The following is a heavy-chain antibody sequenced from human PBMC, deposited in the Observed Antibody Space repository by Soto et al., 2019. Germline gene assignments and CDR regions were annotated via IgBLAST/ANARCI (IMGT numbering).Heavy chain of an antibody. Sequence: GGSLRLSCATSGFTFHDYAMSWVRQAPGKGLEWVSAIAFTGSATYYADSVKGRFTISRDNSKNIVYLQMNSLRVDDTAVYYCAKDRDYPRDYFHYWGQGTLVTVSS. CDR2: IAFTGSAT. V-gene: IGHV3-23*01. CDR1: GFTFHDYA. J-gene: IGHJ4*02. CDR3: AKDRDYPRDYFHY. D-gene: IGHD3-10*01.